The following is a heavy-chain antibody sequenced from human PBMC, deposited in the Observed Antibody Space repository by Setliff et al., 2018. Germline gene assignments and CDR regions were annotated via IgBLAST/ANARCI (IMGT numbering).Heavy chain of an antibody. CDR1: GGTFKNYG. CDR2: MNPNSGRT. J-gene: IGHJ3*02. Sequence: ASVKVSCKASGGTFKNYGISWVRQAPGQGLEWMGWMNPNSGRTGYPQKFQGRVTMTTDTSTSTAYMELRSLRSDDTAVYYCARDLDYQYYYDSSGRDAFDIWGQGTMVTVSS. V-gene: IGHV1-18*01. CDR3: ARDLDYQYYYDSSGRDAFDI. D-gene: IGHD3-22*01.